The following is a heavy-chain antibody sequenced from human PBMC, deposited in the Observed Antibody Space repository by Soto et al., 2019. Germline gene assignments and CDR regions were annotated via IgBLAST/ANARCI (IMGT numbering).Heavy chain of an antibody. V-gene: IGHV4-4*07. J-gene: IGHJ3*02. CDR3: AREIWYSGSYEGDAFDI. CDR2: IYTSGST. D-gene: IGHD1-26*01. CDR1: GGSISSYY. Sequence: SETLSLTCTVSGGSISSYYWSWIRQPAGKGLEWIGRIYTSGSTNYNPSLKSRVTMSVDTSKTQFSLKLSSVTAADTAVYYCAREIWYSGSYEGDAFDIWGQGTMVT.